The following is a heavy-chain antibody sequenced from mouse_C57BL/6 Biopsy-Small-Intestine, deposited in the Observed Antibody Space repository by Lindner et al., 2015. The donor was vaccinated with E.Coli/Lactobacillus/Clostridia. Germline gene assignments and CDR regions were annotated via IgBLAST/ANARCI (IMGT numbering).Heavy chain of an antibody. J-gene: IGHJ2*01. CDR3: ARGLSYYYDSSGYYTFDY. CDR2: INPNSGET. D-gene: IGHD1-1*01. CDR1: DTTFTSAT. V-gene: IGHV14-2*02. Sequence: LLRFLDTTFTSATICTWVRQAPGQGLEWMGWINPNSGETNSAQKFQGRVTMTRDTSVSTAYMELASLRSDDTAVYYCARGLSYYYDSSGYYTFDYWGQGTPGHRLL.